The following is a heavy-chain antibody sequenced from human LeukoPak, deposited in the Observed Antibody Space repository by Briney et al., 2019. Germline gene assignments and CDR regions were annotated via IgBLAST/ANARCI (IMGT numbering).Heavy chain of an antibody. CDR3: ARDKAAWQLVLEY. J-gene: IGHJ4*02. CDR2: ISYDGSNK. V-gene: IGHV3-30-3*01. D-gene: IGHD6-6*01. Sequence: GGSLRLSCAASGFIFSSYAMHWVRQAPGKGLEWVAVISYDGSNKYYADSVKGRFTISRDNSKNTLYLQMNSLRGEDTAVYYCARDKAAWQLVLEYWGQGTLVTVSS. CDR1: GFIFSSYA.